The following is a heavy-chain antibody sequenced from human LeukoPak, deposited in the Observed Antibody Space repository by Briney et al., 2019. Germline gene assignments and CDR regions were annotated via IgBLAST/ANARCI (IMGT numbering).Heavy chain of an antibody. CDR3: AREYWNYDSSGMATDY. D-gene: IGHD3-22*01. Sequence: GPSVKLSCKASGYTFTGYYIHWVRQPPGQGLEWMGWINPNSGGTNYAQKFQGRVTMTRDTSISTAYMELSTLRSDDTAVYYCAREYWNYDSSGMATDYWGQGTLVTVSS. CDR2: INPNSGGT. J-gene: IGHJ4*02. CDR1: GYTFTGYY. V-gene: IGHV1-2*02.